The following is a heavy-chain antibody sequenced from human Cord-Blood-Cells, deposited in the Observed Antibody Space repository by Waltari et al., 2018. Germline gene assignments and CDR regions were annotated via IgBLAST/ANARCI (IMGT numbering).Heavy chain of an antibody. CDR2: IIPIFGTA. CDR3: ARASNYYDSSGYPRFRDAFDI. Sequence: QVQLVQSGAEVKKPGSSVKVSCKASGGTFSSYAISWVRPAPGQGIEWMGGIIPIFGTANYAQKFQGRVTITADESTSTAYMELSSLRSEDTAVYYCARASNYYDSSGYPRFRDAFDIWGQGTMVTVSS. J-gene: IGHJ3*02. D-gene: IGHD3-22*01. V-gene: IGHV1-69*01. CDR1: GGTFSSYA.